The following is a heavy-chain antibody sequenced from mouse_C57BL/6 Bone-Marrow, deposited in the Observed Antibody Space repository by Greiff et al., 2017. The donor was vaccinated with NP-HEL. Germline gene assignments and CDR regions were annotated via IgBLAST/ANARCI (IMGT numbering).Heavy chain of an antibody. J-gene: IGHJ3*01. CDR2: ISDGGSYT. CDR3: AYDPWFAY. D-gene: IGHD2-3*01. V-gene: IGHV5-4*01. CDR1: GFTFSSYA. Sequence: EVQLQESGGGLVKPGGSLKLSCAASGFTFSSYAMSWVRQTPEKRLEWVATISDGGSYTYYPDNVKGRFTISRDNAKNNLYLQMSHLKSEDTAMYYCAYDPWFAYWGQGTLVTVSA.